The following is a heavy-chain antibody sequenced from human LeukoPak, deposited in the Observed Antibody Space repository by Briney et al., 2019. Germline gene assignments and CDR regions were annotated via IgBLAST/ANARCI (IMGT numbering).Heavy chain of an antibody. CDR1: GYTFTDYY. J-gene: IGHJ3*02. Sequence: ASVKVSCKTSGYTFTDYYIHWVRQAPGQGLEWMGWINTGNGNTKYSQKFQGRVTITRDTSASTAYMGLTSLRSEDTAVYYCARPPFWNLDVFDIWGQGTMVTVSS. D-gene: IGHD1-1*01. CDR3: ARPPFWNLDVFDI. CDR2: INTGNGNT. V-gene: IGHV1-3*04.